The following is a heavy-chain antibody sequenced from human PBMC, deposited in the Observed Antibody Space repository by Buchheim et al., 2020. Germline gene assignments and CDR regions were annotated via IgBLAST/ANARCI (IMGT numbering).Heavy chain of an antibody. CDR2: INPSGGST. D-gene: IGHD3-9*01. CDR3: ARGESLSLRYFDWLEAFYGMDV. CDR1: GYTFTSYY. V-gene: IGHV1-46*01. Sequence: QVQLVQSGAEVKKPGASVKVSCKASGYTFTSYYMHWVRQAPGQGLEWMGIINPSGGSTSYAQKFQGRVTMTRDTSTSTVYMELSSLRSEDTAVYYWARGESLSLRYFDWLEAFYGMDVWGQGTT. J-gene: IGHJ6*02.